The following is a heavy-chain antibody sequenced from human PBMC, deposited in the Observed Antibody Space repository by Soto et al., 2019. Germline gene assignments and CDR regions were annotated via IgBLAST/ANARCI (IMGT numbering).Heavy chain of an antibody. CDR2: IIPIVETP. CDR1: GGTFNSYD. V-gene: IGHV1-69*13. D-gene: IGHD3-22*01. J-gene: IGHJ5*02. Sequence: SVKVSCKASGGTFNSYDINWVRQAPGQGLEWMGGIIPIVETPKYAQKFQGRVTITADESTNTVYMELSSLRSEDTAMYYCARLSRPNYYDTSGFFKGNWFDPWGQGTLVTVSS. CDR3: ARLSRPNYYDTSGFFKGNWFDP.